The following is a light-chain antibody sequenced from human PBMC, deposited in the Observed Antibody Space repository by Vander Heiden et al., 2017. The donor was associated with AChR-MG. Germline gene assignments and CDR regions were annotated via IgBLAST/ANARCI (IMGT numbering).Light chain of an antibody. V-gene: IGLV1-44*01. CDR1: SSNIGSNT. CDR2: STN. J-gene: IGLJ2*01. Sequence: QSVLTQPPSSSGTPGQRVTISCSGSSSNIGSNTVNWYQQLPGTAPKLLSYSTNQRPSGVPDRFSGSKSVTSASLAISGLQSEDEADYDCAAWDDSLNGVVFGGGTKLNVL. CDR3: AAWDDSLNGVV.